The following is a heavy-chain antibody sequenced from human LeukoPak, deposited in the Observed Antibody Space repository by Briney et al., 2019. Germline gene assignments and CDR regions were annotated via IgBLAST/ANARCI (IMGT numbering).Heavy chain of an antibody. J-gene: IGHJ5*02. CDR1: GYSFTSYW. Sequence: GESLQISCKGSGYSFTSYWIGWVRQLPGKGLEWMGIIYPGDSDTRYSPSFQGQVTISADKSISTAYLQWSSLKASDTAMYYCARRPDYSNNWFDPWGQGTLVTVSS. CDR3: ARRPDYSNNWFDP. V-gene: IGHV5-51*01. D-gene: IGHD4-11*01. CDR2: IYPGDSDT.